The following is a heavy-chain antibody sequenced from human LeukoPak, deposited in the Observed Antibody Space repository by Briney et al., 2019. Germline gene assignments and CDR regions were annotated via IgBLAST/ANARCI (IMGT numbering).Heavy chain of an antibody. Sequence: GGSLRLSCAAPGFTFSTYWMSWVRQAPGKGLEWVANIKQDGSRFFYVDSVKVLFTISRDNANNSLYLQMNSLRGEDTAVYYCARDRGVYYDTSGMAGDWGQGTLVTVSS. D-gene: IGHD3-22*01. CDR1: GFTFSTYW. J-gene: IGHJ4*02. CDR3: ARDRGVYYDTSGMAGD. CDR2: IKQDGSRF. V-gene: IGHV3-7*01.